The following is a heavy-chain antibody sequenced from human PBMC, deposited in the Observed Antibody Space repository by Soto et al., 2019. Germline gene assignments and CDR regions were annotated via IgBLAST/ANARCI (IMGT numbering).Heavy chain of an antibody. CDR3: ARAYYDFWSGPDKDYYYYMDV. Sequence: SETLSLTCTVSGGSISSSSYYWGWIRQPPGKGLEWIGSIYYSGSTYYNPSLKSRVTISVDTSKNQFSLKLSSVTASDTAMYYCARAYYDFWSGPDKDYYYYMDVWGKGTTVTVSS. D-gene: IGHD3-3*01. CDR1: GGSISSSSYY. J-gene: IGHJ6*03. V-gene: IGHV4-39*07. CDR2: IYYSGST.